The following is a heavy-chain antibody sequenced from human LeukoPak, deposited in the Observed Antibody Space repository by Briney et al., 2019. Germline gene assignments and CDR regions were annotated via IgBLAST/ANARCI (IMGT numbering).Heavy chain of an antibody. V-gene: IGHV1-46*01. CDR2: INPSGGST. CDR1: GYTFTSYY. J-gene: IGHJ5*02. CDR3: ARVSAAGRDWFDP. Sequence: ASVKVSCKASGYTFTSYYMHWVRQAPGQGLEWMGIINPSGGSTSYAQKFQGRVTMTRDMSTSTVYMELSSLRSEDTAVYYCARVSAAGRDWFDPWGQGTLVTASS. D-gene: IGHD6-13*01.